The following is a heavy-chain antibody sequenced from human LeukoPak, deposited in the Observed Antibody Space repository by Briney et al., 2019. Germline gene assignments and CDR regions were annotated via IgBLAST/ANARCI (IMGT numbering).Heavy chain of an antibody. CDR3: ARTSRRRDGSQLWISDY. D-gene: IGHD5-24*01. CDR2: INPDGNER. CDR1: GFSFSSYY. V-gene: IGHV3-7*01. Sequence: PGGSLRLSCATSGFSFSSYYMSWVRQAPGKGLEWVALINPDGNERYYVDSVKGRFTISRDNARNSWYLQMNRLRAEDSAVYYCARTSRRRDGSQLWISDYWGQGTLVTVSS. J-gene: IGHJ4*02.